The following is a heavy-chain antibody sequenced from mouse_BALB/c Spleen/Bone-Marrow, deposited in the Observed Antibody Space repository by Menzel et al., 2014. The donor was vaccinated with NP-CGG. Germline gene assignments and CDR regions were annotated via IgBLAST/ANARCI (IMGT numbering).Heavy chain of an antibody. CDR1: GFTFTDYY. J-gene: IGHJ4*01. Sequence: EVQLVESGGGLVQPGGSLRLSCATSGFTFTDYYMSWVRQPPGKALEWLGFIRNKANGYTTEYSASVKGRFTISRDNSQSILYLQMNALRAEDSGTYYCARDDYYAMDYWGQGTSVTVSS. V-gene: IGHV7-3*02. CDR3: ARDDYYAMDY. CDR2: IRNKANGYTT.